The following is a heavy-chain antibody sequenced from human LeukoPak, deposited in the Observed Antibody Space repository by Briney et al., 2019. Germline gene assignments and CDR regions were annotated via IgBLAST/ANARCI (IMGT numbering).Heavy chain of an antibody. CDR1: GFTFSSYG. D-gene: IGHD1-1*01. V-gene: IGHV3-30*02. CDR3: AREGTRRGNDAFDI. Sequence: PGGSLRLSCAASGFTFSSYGMHWVRQAPGKGLEWVAFIRYDGSNKYYADSVKGRFTSSRDNAKNSLYLQMNSLRAEDTAVYYCAREGTRRGNDAFDIWGQGTMVTVSS. CDR2: IRYDGSNK. J-gene: IGHJ3*02.